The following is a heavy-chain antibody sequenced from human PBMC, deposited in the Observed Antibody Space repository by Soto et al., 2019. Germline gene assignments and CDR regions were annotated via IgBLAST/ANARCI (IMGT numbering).Heavy chain of an antibody. D-gene: IGHD1-1*01. CDR1: GGSISRSSYF. J-gene: IGHJ5*02. Sequence: QLQLQESGPGLVQPSEILSLPCTVSGGSISRSSYFWGWIRQPPGQGLEWIGNIYYSGSTYYNPSLKSRFTISAGTSNNQFSLELSSVTAADTAAYYCARRDWNGIDPWGQGTLVTVSS. CDR3: ARRDWNGIDP. CDR2: IYYSGST. V-gene: IGHV4-39*01.